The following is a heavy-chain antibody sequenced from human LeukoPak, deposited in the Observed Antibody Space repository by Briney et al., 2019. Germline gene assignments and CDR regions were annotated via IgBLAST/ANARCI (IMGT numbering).Heavy chain of an antibody. D-gene: IGHD3-22*01. CDR1: GGSISSYY. J-gene: IGHJ4*02. Sequence: SETLSLTCTVSGGSISSYYWSWIRQPPGKGLEWIGYIYYSGSTNYNPSLKSRVTISVDTSKNQFSLKLSSVTAADTAVYYCARARTYYYDSSGYPYFDYWGQGTLATVSS. CDR3: ARARTYYYDSSGYPYFDY. CDR2: IYYSGST. V-gene: IGHV4-59*01.